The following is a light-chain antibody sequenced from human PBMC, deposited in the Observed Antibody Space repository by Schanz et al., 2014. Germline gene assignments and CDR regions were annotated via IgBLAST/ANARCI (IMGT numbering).Light chain of an antibody. V-gene: IGKV3-20*01. CDR3: QQFGSSPLT. CDR1: QSVSTNS. Sequence: EIVLTQSPGTLSLSPGERATLSCRASQSVSTNSLAWYQQKPGQAPRLLIYGASSRATGIPDRFSGSGSGADFTLTISSLEPEDVAVYYCQQFGSSPLTFGAGTKVESK. J-gene: IGKJ4*01. CDR2: GAS.